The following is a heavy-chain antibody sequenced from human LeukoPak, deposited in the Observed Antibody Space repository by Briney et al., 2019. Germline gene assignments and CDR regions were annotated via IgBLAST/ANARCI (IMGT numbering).Heavy chain of an antibody. CDR2: FYGSGSA. V-gene: IGHV4-30-2*01. J-gene: IGHJ4*02. Sequence: PSETLSLTCTVSGDSISSGAYYWSWIRQPPGKGLEWIGYFYGSGSASYNPSLKSRVTISVDRSKNQFSLKLSSVTAADTAVYYCAGLSLGSGSYYNRYFDYWGQGTLVTVSS. D-gene: IGHD3-10*01. CDR3: AGLSLGSGSYYNRYFDY. CDR1: GDSISSGAYY.